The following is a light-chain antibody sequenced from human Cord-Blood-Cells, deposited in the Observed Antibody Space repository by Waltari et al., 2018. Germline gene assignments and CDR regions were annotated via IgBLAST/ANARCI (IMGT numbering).Light chain of an antibody. CDR1: SSDVGGSNS. CDR3: SSYAGSNNYV. CDR2: EVS. V-gene: IGLV2-8*01. J-gene: IGLJ1*01. Sequence: QSALTQPRSASGSPGQSVTIPCPATSSDVGGSNSVPWYQQHPGKAPKLMIYEVSKRPSGVPDRFSGSKSGNAASLTVSGLQAEDEADYYCSSYAGSNNYVFGTGTKVTVL.